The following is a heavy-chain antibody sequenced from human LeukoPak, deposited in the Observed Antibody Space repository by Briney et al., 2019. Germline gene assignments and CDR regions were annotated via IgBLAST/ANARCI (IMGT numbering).Heavy chain of an antibody. J-gene: IGHJ4*02. CDR2: IYTTGTT. CDR3: TRLYRPHCSRASCYGYYFDY. V-gene: IGHV4-4*07. D-gene: IGHD2-2*01. Sequence: SETLSLTCTVSDTSINTYYWSWIRQPAGKGLEWIGHIYTTGTTNYNPSLKSRVTISVDTSKNQFSLNLSSVTAADTAVYYCTRLYRPHCSRASCYGYYFDYWGQGTLVTVSS. CDR1: DTSINTYY.